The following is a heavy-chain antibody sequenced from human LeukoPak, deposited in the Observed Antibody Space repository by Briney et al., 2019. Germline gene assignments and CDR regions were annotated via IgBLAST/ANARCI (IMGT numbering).Heavy chain of an antibody. V-gene: IGHV3-23*01. CDR1: GFTFSKNA. CDR3: ARDLEDFSGWYPLFDY. D-gene: IGHD6-19*01. Sequence: GGSLRLSCAASGFTFSKNAMSWVRQAPGKGLECVSAITGTIATGDPPYYADSVRGRSTISRDNSKNTLYLQMNSLRAEDTAVYYCARDLEDFSGWYPLFDYWGQGTLVTVSS. J-gene: IGHJ4*02. CDR2: ITGTIATGDPP.